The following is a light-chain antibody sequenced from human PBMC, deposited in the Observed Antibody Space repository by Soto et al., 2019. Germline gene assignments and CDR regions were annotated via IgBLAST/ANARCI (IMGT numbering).Light chain of an antibody. Sequence: QSVLTQSPSASASLGASVKLTCTLSSGHSSYAIAWHQQQPEKGPRYLMKLNSDGSHSKGDGIPDRFSGSSSGAERSLTISSLQSEDEADYYCQTWGTGIPRVFGGGTQLTVL. CDR3: QTWGTGIPRV. J-gene: IGLJ3*02. CDR1: SGHSSYA. CDR2: LNSDGSH. V-gene: IGLV4-69*01.